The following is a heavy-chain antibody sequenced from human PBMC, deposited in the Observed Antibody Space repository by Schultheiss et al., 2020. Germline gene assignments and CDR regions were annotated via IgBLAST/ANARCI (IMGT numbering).Heavy chain of an antibody. J-gene: IGHJ4*02. Sequence: GGSLRLSCAASGFTFSSYAMHWVRQAPGKGLEYVSAISSNGGSTYYANSVKGRFTISRDNSKNTLYLQMGSLRAEDMAVYYCARGAGYNPYFDYWGQGTLVTVSS. CDR2: ISSNGGST. D-gene: IGHD1-1*01. V-gene: IGHV3-64*01. CDR1: GFTFSSYA. CDR3: ARGAGYNPYFDY.